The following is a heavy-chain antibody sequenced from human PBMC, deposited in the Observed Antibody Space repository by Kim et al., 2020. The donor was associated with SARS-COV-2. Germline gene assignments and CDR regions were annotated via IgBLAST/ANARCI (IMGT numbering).Heavy chain of an antibody. D-gene: IGHD3-10*01. CDR2: IYYSGST. Sequence: SETLSLTCTVSGGSINNYHWSWIRQPPGKGLEWLGHIYYSGSTNYNSALKSRVTISIDTSKNQFSLKLTSVTTADTAVYYCARHRVVHASGTFSYYGMDVWGQGTTVTVSS. J-gene: IGHJ6*02. CDR3: ARHRVVHASGTFSYYGMDV. CDR1: GGSINNYH. V-gene: IGHV4-59*01.